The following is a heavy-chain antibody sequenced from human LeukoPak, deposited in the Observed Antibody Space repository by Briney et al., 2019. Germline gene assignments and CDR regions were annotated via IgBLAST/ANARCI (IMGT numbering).Heavy chain of an antibody. D-gene: IGHD3-22*01. CDR3: ARDGDSSGYYDY. V-gene: IGHV4-39*07. CDR2: IYYSGST. CDR1: GGSISSSSYY. J-gene: IGHJ4*02. Sequence: SETLSLTCTVSGGSISSSSYYWGWIRQPPGKGLEWIGSIYYSGSTYYNPSLKSRVTISVDTSKNQFSLKLSSVTAADTAVHYCARDGDSSGYYDYWGQGTLVTVSS.